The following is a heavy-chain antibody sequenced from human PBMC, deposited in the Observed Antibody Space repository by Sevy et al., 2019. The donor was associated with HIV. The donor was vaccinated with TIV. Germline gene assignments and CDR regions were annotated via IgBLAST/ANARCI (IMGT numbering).Heavy chain of an antibody. CDR3: ARDRKVLLVVYAIPFDVFDI. CDR1: GFTFKNYG. D-gene: IGHD2-8*02. Sequence: GGSLRLSCAASGFTFKNYGMHWVRQAPGKGLEWVAFIRHDESLEYYADSVKGRFTISRDNSKNTLYLQMNSLRAEDTAFYYCARDRKVLLVVYAIPFDVFDIWGQGTMVTVSS. V-gene: IGHV3-30*02. CDR2: IRHDESLE. J-gene: IGHJ3*02.